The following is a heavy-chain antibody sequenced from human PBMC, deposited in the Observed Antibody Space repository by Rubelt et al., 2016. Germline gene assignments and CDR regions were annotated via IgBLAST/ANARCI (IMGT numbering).Heavy chain of an antibody. CDR1: GGTFSSYA. CDR3: ARVSQLRFPNPGTPGQPYYYYGMDV. J-gene: IGHJ6*02. D-gene: IGHD3-3*01. CDR2: IIPIFGTA. V-gene: IGHV1-69*06. Sequence: GQSGAEVKKPGSSVKVSCKASGGTFSSYAISWVRQAPGQGLEWMGGIIPIFGTANYAQKFQGRVTITADKSTSTAYMELSSLRSEDTAVYYCARVSQLRFPNPGTPGQPYYYYGMDVWGQGTTVTVSS.